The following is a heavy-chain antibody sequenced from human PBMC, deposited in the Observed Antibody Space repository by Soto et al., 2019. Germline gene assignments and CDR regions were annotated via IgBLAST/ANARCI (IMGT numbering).Heavy chain of an antibody. CDR2: INAGNGNT. J-gene: IGHJ6*02. Sequence: GASVKVSCKASGYTFTSYAMHWVRQAPGQRLEWMGWINAGNGNTKYSQKFQGRVTITRDTSASTAYMELSSLRSEDTAVYYCASSAWAQLDHYGMDVWGQGTTVTVSS. CDR1: GYTFTSYA. V-gene: IGHV1-3*01. D-gene: IGHD1-1*01. CDR3: ASSAWAQLDHYGMDV.